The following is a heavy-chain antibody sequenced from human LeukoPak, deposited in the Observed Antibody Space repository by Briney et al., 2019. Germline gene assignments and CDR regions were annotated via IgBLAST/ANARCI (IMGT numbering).Heavy chain of an antibody. Sequence: GGSLRLPCAASGLTFSTYWMNWVRQAPGQGLEWVANAKHDGSEKYYVDSVKGRFSISRDNAKNSLYLQMNSLRDEDTAVYYCARTRRLVLVRWFDPWGQGTLVTVSS. D-gene: IGHD6-6*01. CDR1: GLTFSTYW. CDR2: AKHDGSEK. J-gene: IGHJ5*02. CDR3: ARTRRLVLVRWFDP. V-gene: IGHV3-7*03.